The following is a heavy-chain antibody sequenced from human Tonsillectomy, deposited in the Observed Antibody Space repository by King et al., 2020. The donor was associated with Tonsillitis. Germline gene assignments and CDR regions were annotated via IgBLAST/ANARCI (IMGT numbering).Heavy chain of an antibody. CDR3: ARGSSGWSKSFDY. CDR2: IDHSGTT. J-gene: IGHJ4*02. CDR1: GGSFNDHF. Sequence: VQLQQWGAGLLKPSETLSLTCAVYGGSFNDHFWTWIRQPPGKGLEWIGDIDHSGTTHYTPSLNSRVTISVDVSKNQFSLNVTSVPAADTAVYYCARGSSGWSKSFDYWGRGNLVIVSS. V-gene: IGHV4-34*01. D-gene: IGHD6-19*01.